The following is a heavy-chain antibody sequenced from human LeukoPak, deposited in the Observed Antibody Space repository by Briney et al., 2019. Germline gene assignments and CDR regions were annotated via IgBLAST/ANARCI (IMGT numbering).Heavy chain of an antibody. CDR1: GFTFSSYA. D-gene: IGHD5-18*01. CDR2: IGGSGGAT. J-gene: IGHJ4*02. CDR3: AKDHEAHGYSYGYG. Sequence: GGSLRLSCAASGFTFSSYAMSWVRQAPGKGLEWVSAIGGSGGATYYADSVKGRFTISRDNSKNTLYLQMNSLRAEDTAVYYCAKDHEAHGYSYGYGWGQGTLVTVSS. V-gene: IGHV3-23*01.